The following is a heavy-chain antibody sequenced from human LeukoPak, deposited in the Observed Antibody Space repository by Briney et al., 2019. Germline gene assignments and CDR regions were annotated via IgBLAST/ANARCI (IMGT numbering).Heavy chain of an antibody. Sequence: GGSLRLSCAASGFTFSTHAMHWVRQAPGKGLEWVTVIWSDGSSKYYADSVKGRFSISRDNSKNTLFLDMSSLRVEESAVYYCLRDRGSGYSYGMYYYFYGVDVWGQGTTVTVSS. CDR1: GFTFSTHA. D-gene: IGHD5-18*01. CDR3: LRDRGSGYSYGMYYYFYGVDV. V-gene: IGHV3-33*01. J-gene: IGHJ6*02. CDR2: IWSDGSSK.